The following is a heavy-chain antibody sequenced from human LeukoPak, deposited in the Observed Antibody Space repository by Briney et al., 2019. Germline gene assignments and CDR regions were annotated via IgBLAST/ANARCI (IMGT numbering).Heavy chain of an antibody. CDR3: ARGSGYSFGYTFDF. J-gene: IGHJ4*02. CDR2: IYYSGST. CDR1: GGSISSYY. V-gene: IGHV4-59*01. D-gene: IGHD5-18*01. Sequence: SETLSLTCTVSGGSISSYYWSWIRQSPGVGLEWIGYIYYSGSTNYNPSLESRVTTSVDTSKNQFSLKLSSVTAADTAVYYCARGSGYSFGYTFDFWGQGTLVTVSS.